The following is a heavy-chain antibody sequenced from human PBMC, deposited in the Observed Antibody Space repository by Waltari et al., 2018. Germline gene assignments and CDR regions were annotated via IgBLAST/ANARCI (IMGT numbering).Heavy chain of an antibody. CDR2: VYKSGST. V-gene: IGHV4-31*01. J-gene: IGHJ3*02. D-gene: IGHD2-2*01. CDR1: GDSISSGSYW. Sequence: QVQLQESGSGLVKPSQTLSLTCSVSGDSISSGSYWWTWLRQYPGKGLEWICSVYKSGSTYYNPSLKSLVIISVDMSENQFSLRLNSVTAADTAVYYCARVGGIRGYAPVGAFDIWGQGKMVTVSS. CDR3: ARVGGIRGYAPVGAFDI.